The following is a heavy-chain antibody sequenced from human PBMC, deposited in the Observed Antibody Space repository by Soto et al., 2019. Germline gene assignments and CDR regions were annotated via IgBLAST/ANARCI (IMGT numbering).Heavy chain of an antibody. V-gene: IGHV4-30-2*01. J-gene: IGHJ5*02. CDR1: GGSISSGGYS. Sequence: SETLSLTCAVSGGSISSGGYSWSWIRQPPGKGLEWIGYIYHSGNTYYNPSLKSRVSISVDRSKNQFSLKLSSVTAADTAVYYCASVHSPWGQGTLVTVSS. CDR2: IYHSGNT. CDR3: ASVHSP.